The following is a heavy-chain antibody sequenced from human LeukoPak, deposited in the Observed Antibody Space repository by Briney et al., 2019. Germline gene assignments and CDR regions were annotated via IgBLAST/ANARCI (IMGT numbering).Heavy chain of an antibody. CDR1: GVSTTNNY. CDR2: MYNTVTT. D-gene: IGHD3-10*01. CDR3: ARVSFYGSGSMFVDY. J-gene: IGHJ4*02. Sequence: SETLSLTCSVSGVSTTNNYWSWIRQPPGKGLEWIGYMYNTVTTNYNPSLKSRLTMSLDTSKSQFPLKLSSVTAADTAVYYCARVSFYGSGSMFVDYWGPGTLVTVSS. V-gene: IGHV4-59*01.